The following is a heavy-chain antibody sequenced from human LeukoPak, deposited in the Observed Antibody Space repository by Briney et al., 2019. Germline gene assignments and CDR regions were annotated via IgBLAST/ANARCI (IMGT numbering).Heavy chain of an antibody. J-gene: IGHJ4*02. V-gene: IGHV3-53*01. D-gene: IGHD3-22*01. Sequence: PGGSLRLSCAASGFTVSSNYMSWVRQAPGKGLEWVSVIYSGGSTYYADSVKGRFTTSRDSSKNTLYLQMNSLRAEDTAVYYCARDTYDSSGYKTADYWGQGTLVTVSS. CDR3: ARDTYDSSGYKTADY. CDR1: GFTVSSNY. CDR2: IYSGGST.